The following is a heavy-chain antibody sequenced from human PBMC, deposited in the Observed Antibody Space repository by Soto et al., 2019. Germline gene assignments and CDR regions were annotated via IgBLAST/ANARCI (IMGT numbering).Heavy chain of an antibody. CDR2: IYYDGSNK. CDR3: ARDEYPGAYSFCYYFDN. V-gene: IGHV3-33*01. CDR1: GFSFSSYG. J-gene: IGHJ4*02. D-gene: IGHD5-18*01. Sequence: QVQLVESGGGVVQPGRSLRLSCAASGFSFSSYGMHWFRQGPGKGLDWVALIYYDGSNKYYADSVKGRFTISRDNSKNTLYLQMNSLRAEDTAVYYCARDEYPGAYSFCYYFDNWGQGTLVPVSS.